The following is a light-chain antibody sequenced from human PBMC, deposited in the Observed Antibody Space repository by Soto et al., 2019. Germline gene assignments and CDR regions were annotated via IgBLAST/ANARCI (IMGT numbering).Light chain of an antibody. J-gene: IGLJ1*01. CDR2: DNN. CDR1: SSNIGNNY. CDR3: GTWDSSFYV. Sequence: QSVLTQPPSVSAAPGQKVTISCSGSSSNIGNNYVSWYQQLPGTAPKLLIYDNNKRPSGIPDRFSGSKSGTSATLGITGLQTGDEADYYCGTWDSSFYVFGSGIKV. V-gene: IGLV1-51*01.